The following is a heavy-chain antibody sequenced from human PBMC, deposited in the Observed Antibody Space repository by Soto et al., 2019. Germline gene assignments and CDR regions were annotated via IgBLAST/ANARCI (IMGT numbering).Heavy chain of an antibody. J-gene: IGHJ4*02. CDR2: IWYDGSNK. D-gene: IGHD2-8*01. V-gene: IGHV3-33*01. Sequence: PGGSLRLSCAASGFTLSSYGMHWVRQAPGKGLEWVAVIWYDGSNKYYADSVKGRFTISRDNSKNTLYLQMNSLRAEDTAVYYCARAGAEMLYGLDYWGQGTLVTVSS. CDR1: GFTLSSYG. CDR3: ARAGAEMLYGLDY.